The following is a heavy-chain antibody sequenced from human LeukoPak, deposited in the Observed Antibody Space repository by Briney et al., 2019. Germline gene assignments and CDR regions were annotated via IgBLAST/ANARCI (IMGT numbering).Heavy chain of an antibody. CDR1: GFTFSSYA. V-gene: IGHV3-23*01. Sequence: PGGALRLSCAASGFTFSSYAMGWVRQAPGKGLEWVSAISGSGGSTYYADSVKGRFTISRDNSKNTLYLQMNSLRAEDTAVYYCAKTGGNYDYVWGGYRYLYFDYWGQGTLVTVSS. CDR2: ISGSGGST. CDR3: AKTGGNYDYVWGGYRYLYFDY. D-gene: IGHD3-16*02. J-gene: IGHJ4*02.